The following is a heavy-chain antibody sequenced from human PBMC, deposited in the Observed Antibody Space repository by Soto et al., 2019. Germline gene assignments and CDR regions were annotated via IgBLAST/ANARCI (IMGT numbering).Heavy chain of an antibody. J-gene: IGHJ4*02. CDR1: GYTFTSYD. V-gene: IGHV1-8*01. D-gene: IGHD6-19*01. Sequence: QVQLVQSGAEVKKPGASVKVSCKASGYTFTSYDINWVRQATGQGLEWMGWMNPNSGNTGYAQKFQGRVTMTRNTSISTAYMELSSLSSEDTVVYYCARERSSGWYVDYWGQGTLVNVSS. CDR2: MNPNSGNT. CDR3: ARERSSGWYVDY.